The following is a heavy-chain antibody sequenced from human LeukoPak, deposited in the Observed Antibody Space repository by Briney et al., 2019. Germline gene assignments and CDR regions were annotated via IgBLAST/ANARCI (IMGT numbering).Heavy chain of an antibody. CDR1: GYTFTGYY. CDR3: ARTLYIAAVPGGFDY. V-gene: IGHV1-2*02. D-gene: IGHD6-13*01. CDR2: INPNSGGT. Sequence: ASVKVSCKTSGYTFTGYYIHWVRQAPGQGLEWMGWINPNSGGTNYAQKFQGRVTMTRDTSISTVYMELSRLRSDDTALYYCARTLYIAAVPGGFDYWGQGTLITVSS. J-gene: IGHJ4*02.